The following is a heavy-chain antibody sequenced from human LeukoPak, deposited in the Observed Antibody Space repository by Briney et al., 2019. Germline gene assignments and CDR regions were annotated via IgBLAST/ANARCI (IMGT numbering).Heavy chain of an antibody. CDR2: ISSSSSYT. V-gene: IGHV3-11*06. D-gene: IGHD6-13*01. CDR3: AREGGVRAAAAPLNDY. Sequence: GGSLRLSCAASGFTFSDYYMSWIRQAPGKGLEWVSYISSSSSYTNYADSVKGRFTISRDNAKNSLYLQMNSLRAEDMAVYYCAREGGVRAAAAPLNDYWGQGTLVTVSS. CDR1: GFTFSDYY. J-gene: IGHJ4*02.